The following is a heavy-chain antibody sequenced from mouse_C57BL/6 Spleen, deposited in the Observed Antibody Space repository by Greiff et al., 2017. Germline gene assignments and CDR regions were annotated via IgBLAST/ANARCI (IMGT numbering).Heavy chain of an antibody. D-gene: IGHD4-1*02. Sequence: EVQLVESGGGLVQPGGSLSLSCAASGFTFTDYYMSWVRQPPGTALECLGFIRNKANGYTTEYSASVKGRFTISRDNYQSILYLQMHALRAEDSATYYCARTTWTWYFDVWGTGTTVTVAS. J-gene: IGHJ1*03. CDR3: ARTTWTWYFDV. V-gene: IGHV7-3*01. CDR1: GFTFTDYY. CDR2: IRNKANGYTT.